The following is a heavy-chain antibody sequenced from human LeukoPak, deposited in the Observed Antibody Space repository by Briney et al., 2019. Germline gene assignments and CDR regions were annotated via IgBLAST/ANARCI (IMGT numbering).Heavy chain of an antibody. CDR2: IYSGGST. V-gene: IGHV3-66*01. CDR3: VRDLDWSFDY. Sequence: GGSLRLSCAASGFTVSSNYMSWVRQAPGKGLEWVSVIYSGGSTYYADSVKGRFTISRDNAKNSLYLQMNSLRDEDTAIYYCVRDLDWSFDYWGQGALVTVSS. J-gene: IGHJ4*02. D-gene: IGHD3-9*01. CDR1: GFTVSSNY.